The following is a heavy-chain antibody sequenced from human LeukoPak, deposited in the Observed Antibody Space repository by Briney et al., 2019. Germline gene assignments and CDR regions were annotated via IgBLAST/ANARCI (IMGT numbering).Heavy chain of an antibody. CDR2: IYPGDSDT. CDR1: GYSLRNYW. J-gene: IGHJ4*02. D-gene: IGHD1-26*01. V-gene: IGHV5-51*01. Sequence: GESQEISCGCCGYSLRNYWSGGVRQMPGKGVEWMGIIYPGDSDTRYIPSFQGQVTISADKSINTAYLQWSSLKASDTAMYYCARRVDSYWFFDYWGQGTLVTISS. CDR3: ARRVDSYWFFDY.